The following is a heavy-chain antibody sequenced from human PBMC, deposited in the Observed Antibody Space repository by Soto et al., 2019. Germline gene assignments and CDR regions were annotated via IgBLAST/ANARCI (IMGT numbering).Heavy chain of an antibody. CDR1: GFTFSNAW. V-gene: IGHV3-15*01. CDR3: TTDRRLELNNYYYYMDV. J-gene: IGHJ6*03. Sequence: GGSLRLSCAASGFTFSNAWMSWVRQAPGKGLEWVGRIKSKTDGGTTDYAAPVKGRFTISRDDSKNTLYLQMNSLKTEDTAVYYCTTDRRLELNNYYYYMDVWGKGTTVTVSS. CDR2: IKSKTDGGTT. D-gene: IGHD1-7*01.